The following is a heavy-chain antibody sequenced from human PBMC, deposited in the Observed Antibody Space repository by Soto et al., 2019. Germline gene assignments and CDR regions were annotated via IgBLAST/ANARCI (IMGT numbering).Heavy chain of an antibody. CDR3: ARGGACGGGYGGDYYYYYGMDV. J-gene: IGHJ6*02. CDR2: INHSGST. D-gene: IGHD1-26*01. CDR1: GGSFSGYY. Sequence: QVQLQQWGAGLLNPSETLSLTCAVYGGSFSGYYWSWIRQPPGKELEWIGEINHSGSTNYNPSLTSRVTISVDTTRNQFSLKLSSGTAADTAVYYCARGGACGGGYGGDYYYYYGMDVWGQGTTVTVSS. V-gene: IGHV4-34*01.